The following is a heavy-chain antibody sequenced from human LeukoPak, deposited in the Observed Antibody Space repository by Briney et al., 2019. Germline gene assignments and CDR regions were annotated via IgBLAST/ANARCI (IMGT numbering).Heavy chain of an antibody. V-gene: IGHV3-74*01. Sequence: PGGSLRLSCAASGFTFSRYWMHWVRQAPGKGLVWVSRINTEGSSTVYADSVKGRFTISRDDAKNTLYLQMKSLRAEDTALYYCARGPGMDVWGQGTTVTVSS. CDR3: ARGPGMDV. J-gene: IGHJ6*02. CDR2: INTEGSST. CDR1: GFTFSRYW.